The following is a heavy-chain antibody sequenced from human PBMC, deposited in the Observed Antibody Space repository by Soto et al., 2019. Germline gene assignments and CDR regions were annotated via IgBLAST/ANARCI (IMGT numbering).Heavy chain of an antibody. CDR1: GGSIRSYN. V-gene: IGHV4-59*01. Sequence: PSETLSLTCTVSGGSIRSYNWNWIRQPPGKGLEWIGYINYSGSTNYNPSLKSRVTISVDTSKNQFSLSLSSVTAADTAVYYRTSATYGDLSMDVWGKGTTVTVSS. J-gene: IGHJ6*03. CDR2: INYSGST. D-gene: IGHD4-17*01. CDR3: TSATYGDLSMDV.